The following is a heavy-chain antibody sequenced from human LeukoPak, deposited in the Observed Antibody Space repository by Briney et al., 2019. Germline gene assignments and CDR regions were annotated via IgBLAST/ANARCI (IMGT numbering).Heavy chain of an antibody. CDR2: ISSKAYGGTT. D-gene: IGHD3-3*01. CDR1: RFTFGDFA. Sequence: PGGSLRPSCTASRFTFGDFAMSWVRQAPGKGLEWVGFISSKAYGGTTEYAASVKGRFTISRDDSKSIAYLQMNSLKSEDTAVYYCTRGAGVIWGQGTMVTVSS. V-gene: IGHV3-49*04. CDR3: TRGAGVI. J-gene: IGHJ3*02.